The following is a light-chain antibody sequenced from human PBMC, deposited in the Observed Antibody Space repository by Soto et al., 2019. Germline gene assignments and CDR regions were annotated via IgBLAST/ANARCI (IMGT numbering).Light chain of an antibody. Sequence: EVVLTQSPGTLSLSPGERATLSCRASQSVADSYLAWYQQKPGRAPRLLFYGATRRATDIPDRFSGSGSGTDFTLTISTLEPDDFAVYYCHHFGNSPETFGQGTKVE. CDR3: HHFGNSPET. V-gene: IGKV3-20*01. CDR2: GAT. CDR1: QSVADSY. J-gene: IGKJ1*01.